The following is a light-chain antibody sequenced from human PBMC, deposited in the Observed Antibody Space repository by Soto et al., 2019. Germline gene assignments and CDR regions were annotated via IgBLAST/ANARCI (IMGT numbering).Light chain of an antibody. CDR3: QQSYSSPFT. CDR2: AAS. J-gene: IGKJ3*01. V-gene: IGKV1-39*01. Sequence: DIPMTQAPSSPSASVGDRVTITCRASQPIDTSLNWYQQKPGNASRLLIYAASSLQSGVPLRFSGSGSGTDFTLTISSLQPEDFATYYCQQSYSSPFTFGPGTTVDIK. CDR1: QPIDTS.